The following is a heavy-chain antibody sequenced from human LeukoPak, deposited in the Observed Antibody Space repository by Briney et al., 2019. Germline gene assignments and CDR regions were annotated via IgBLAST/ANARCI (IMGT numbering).Heavy chain of an antibody. Sequence: GGSLRLSCAASGFTFSSYAMSWVRQAPGKGLEWVSAISGSGGSTYYADSVKGRSTISRDNSKNTLYLQMNSLRAEDTAVYYCAKGSEYSSSPRTYYFDYWGQGTLVTVSS. CDR3: AKGSEYSSSPRTYYFDY. CDR2: ISGSGGST. CDR1: GFTFSSYA. J-gene: IGHJ4*02. D-gene: IGHD6-6*01. V-gene: IGHV3-23*01.